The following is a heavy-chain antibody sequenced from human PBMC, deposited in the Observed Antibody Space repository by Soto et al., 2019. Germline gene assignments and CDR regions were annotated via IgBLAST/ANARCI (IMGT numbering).Heavy chain of an antibody. CDR2: TYYRSRWYN. D-gene: IGHD5-12*01. J-gene: IGHJ5*01. V-gene: IGHV6-1*01. CDR1: GDSVSSNSAA. Sequence: SQTLSLTCAISGDSVSSNSAAWNWIRQSPSRGLEWLGRTYYRSRWYNAYAVSVKSRITINPVPSKNQFSLQLNSVTPETAAVYYCASSLRGYSGNSGWFDPWGQGTLVTVSS. CDR3: ASSLRGYSGNSGWFDP.